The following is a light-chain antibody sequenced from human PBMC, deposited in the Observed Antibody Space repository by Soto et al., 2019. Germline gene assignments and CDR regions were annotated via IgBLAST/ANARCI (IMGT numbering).Light chain of an antibody. J-gene: IGKJ1*01. V-gene: IGKV3-15*01. CDR1: QSVSSN. CDR2: GAS. Sequence: EIVMTQSPATLSVSVGERATLSCRASQSVSSNLAWYQQKPGQTPRLLIYGASTRATGVPARFSGSGSGTEFTLTISSLQSEDFAVYFCQQYNNWPLPFGQGTKVDI. CDR3: QQYNNWPLP.